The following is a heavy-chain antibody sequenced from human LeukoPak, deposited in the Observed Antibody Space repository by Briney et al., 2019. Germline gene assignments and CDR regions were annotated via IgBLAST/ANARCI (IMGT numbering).Heavy chain of an antibody. Sequence: GESLRLSCTASGFSIRTNDMTWVRQAPGKGLEWVSLIYISGITKYADSVQGRFLISRDNFKDTLYLQMNNLRVEDTAVYYCAKRSPPYWGRGTLVSVSS. CDR1: GFSIRTND. V-gene: IGHV3-66*04. J-gene: IGHJ4*02. CDR2: IYISGIT. D-gene: IGHD3-10*01. CDR3: AKRSPPY.